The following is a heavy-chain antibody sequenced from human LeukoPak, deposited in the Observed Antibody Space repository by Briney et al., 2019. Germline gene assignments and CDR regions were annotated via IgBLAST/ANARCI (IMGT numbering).Heavy chain of an antibody. D-gene: IGHD3-16*02. CDR3: ARDPITFGGVIVIPEILGMDV. J-gene: IGHJ6*02. V-gene: IGHV1-2*02. Sequence: ASVKVSCKASGYTFTGYYMLWVRQAPGQGLEWMGWINPSSGGTNYAQKVQGRVTMTRDTSITTAYMGLSRLRSDDTAVYYCARDPITFGGVIVIPEILGMDVWGQGTTVTVSS. CDR2: INPSSGGT. CDR1: GYTFTGYY.